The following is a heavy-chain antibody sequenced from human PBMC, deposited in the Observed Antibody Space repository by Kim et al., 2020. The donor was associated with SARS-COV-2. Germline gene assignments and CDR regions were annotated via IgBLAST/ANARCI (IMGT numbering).Heavy chain of an antibody. CDR3: ARAGKMGAAITFDF. J-gene: IGHJ4*02. V-gene: IGHV4-59*01. CDR2: VYYNGDS. CDR1: GASINTYY. Sequence: SETLSLTCTVSGASINTYYWSWSRRPPGKGLEWIGYVYYNGDSDYNPSLKSRLTISIETSKNQFSLKLTSVTAANTAVYYCARAGKMGAAITFDFWGQGKLVTVSA. D-gene: IGHD1-26*01.